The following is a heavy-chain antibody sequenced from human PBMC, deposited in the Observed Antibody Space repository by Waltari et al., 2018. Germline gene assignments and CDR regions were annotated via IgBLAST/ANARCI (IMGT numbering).Heavy chain of an antibody. CDR2: IYPGYSYT. Sequence: EVQLVQSGAEVKKPGESLKISCKGSGYSFTSYWIGWVRQMPGKGLEWMGIIYPGYSYTRNSPSFQGQVTISADKSISTAYLQWSSLKASDTAMYYCARGDTAMDDTFDYWGQGTLVTVST. CDR3: ARGDTAMDDTFDY. CDR1: GYSFTSYW. V-gene: IGHV5-51*01. D-gene: IGHD5-18*01. J-gene: IGHJ4*02.